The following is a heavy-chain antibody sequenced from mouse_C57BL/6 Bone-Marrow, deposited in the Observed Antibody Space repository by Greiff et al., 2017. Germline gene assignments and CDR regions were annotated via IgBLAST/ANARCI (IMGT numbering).Heavy chain of an antibody. CDR3: ARGYYGSRGDY. CDR2: IDPSDSET. J-gene: IGHJ2*01. V-gene: IGHV1-52*01. CDR1: GYTFSSYW. D-gene: IGHD1-1*01. Sequence: QVQLQQPGAELVRPGSSVKLSCKASGYTFSSYWMHWVKQRPIQGLEWIGNIDPSDSETHYNQKFKDKATLTVDKSSSTAYMQLSSLTSEDSAFYYCARGYYGSRGDYWGQGTTLTVSS.